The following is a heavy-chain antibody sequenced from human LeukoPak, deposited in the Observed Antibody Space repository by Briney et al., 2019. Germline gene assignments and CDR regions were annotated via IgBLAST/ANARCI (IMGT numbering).Heavy chain of an antibody. Sequence: GGSLRLSCAASGFTFDDYTMHWVRQAPGKGLEWVSLISWDGGSTYYADSVKGRFTISRDNSKNSLYLQMNSLRTEDTALYYCAKDGSGLYYYYGMDVWGQGTTVTVSS. CDR1: GFTFDDYT. CDR2: ISWDGGST. CDR3: AKDGSGLYYYYGMDV. J-gene: IGHJ6*02. D-gene: IGHD3-10*01. V-gene: IGHV3-43*01.